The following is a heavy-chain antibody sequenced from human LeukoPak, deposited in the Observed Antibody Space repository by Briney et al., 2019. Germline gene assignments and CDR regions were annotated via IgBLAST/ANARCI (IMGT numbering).Heavy chain of an antibody. J-gene: IGHJ4*02. CDR2: IRGGVGTP. CDR3: AKDSVGVAGPEY. D-gene: IGHD6-19*01. CDR1: GFTLISYA. V-gene: IGHV3-23*01. Sequence: GGSLRLSCASIGFTLISYAMSWVRPAPGKGLDWVSAIRGGVGTPYYAGSVKGRFTVSRDNGKSTVYLQMNSLRAEDTAVYYCAKDSVGVAGPEYWGQGTLVTVSS.